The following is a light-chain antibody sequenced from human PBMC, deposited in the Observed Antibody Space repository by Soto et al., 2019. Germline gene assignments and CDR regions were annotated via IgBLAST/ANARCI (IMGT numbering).Light chain of an antibody. CDR1: QSVSSN. J-gene: IGKJ1*01. V-gene: IGKV3-15*01. CDR3: QQYNXWPLT. CDR2: GAS. Sequence: EIVLTQSPGTLSLSPVERATLSGRASQSVSSNLAWYQQKPGQAPRLLIYGASTRATGIPARFSGSGSGTEFTLTISSLQSEDFAVYYXQQYNXWPLTFGQGTKVDIK.